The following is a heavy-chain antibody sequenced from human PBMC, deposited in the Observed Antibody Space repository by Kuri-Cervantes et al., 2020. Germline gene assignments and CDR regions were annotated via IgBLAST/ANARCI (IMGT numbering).Heavy chain of an antibody. Sequence: ASVKVSCKASGYTFTSYGINWVRQATGQGLEWMGWMNPNSGNTGYAQKFQGRVTMTRNTSISTAYMELSSLRSEDTAVYYCARGGTYSSGWFWPFDPWGQGTLVTVSS. V-gene: IGHV1-8*01. CDR1: GYTFTSYG. J-gene: IGHJ5*01. CDR2: MNPNSGNT. CDR3: ARGGTYSSGWFWPFDP. D-gene: IGHD6-19*01.